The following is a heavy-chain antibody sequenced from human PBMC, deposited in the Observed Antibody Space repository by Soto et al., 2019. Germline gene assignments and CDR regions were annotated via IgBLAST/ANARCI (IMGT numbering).Heavy chain of an antibody. CDR1: GFTFSVYS. V-gene: IGHV3-48*02. CDR3: ARSVEGHFDY. Sequence: EVQLVKSGGDLIQGGGSLRLSCVASGFTFSVYSMNWVRQAPGKGLEWFSYITSDTKTIKYADSVKGRFTISRDNAKNSVYLQMNSLRDEDTAVYYCARSVEGHFDYWGQGTVVTVSS. CDR2: ITSDTKTI. J-gene: IGHJ4*02. D-gene: IGHD6-19*01.